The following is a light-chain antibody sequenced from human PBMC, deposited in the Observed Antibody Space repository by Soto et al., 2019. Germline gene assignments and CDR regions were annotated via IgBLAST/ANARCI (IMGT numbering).Light chain of an antibody. CDR2: GVS. CDR1: QSVSSNY. V-gene: IGKV3-20*01. J-gene: IGKJ1*01. CDR3: LQYGSSPWT. Sequence: EIVLTQSPGTLSLSPGERATLSCRASQSVSSNYLAWYQQKPGQAPRLLMYGVSSRATGIPDRFSGSGSGKDFTLTIRRLEPEDLAVYYCLQYGSSPWTFGQGTKVEIK.